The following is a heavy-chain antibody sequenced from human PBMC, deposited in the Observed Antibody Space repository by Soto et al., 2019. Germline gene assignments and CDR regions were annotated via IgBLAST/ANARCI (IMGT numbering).Heavy chain of an antibody. J-gene: IGHJ4*02. CDR3: ALKRLDDFDY. Sequence: GGSLRLSCVGSGFTFKDYDIHWVRQAPGKGLDWVAVMSLDGHRKNYADSVQGRFTISRDDSKNTLYLQMDSLRPEDTALYYCALKRLDDFDYWGRGTLVTVSS. CDR2: MSLDGHRK. V-gene: IGHV3-30-3*01. CDR1: GFTFKDYD. D-gene: IGHD1-1*01.